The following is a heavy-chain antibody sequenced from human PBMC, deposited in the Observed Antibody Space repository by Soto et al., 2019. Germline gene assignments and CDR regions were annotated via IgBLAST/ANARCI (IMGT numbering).Heavy chain of an antibody. CDR1: GGTFSTYA. D-gene: IGHD1-7*01. Sequence: QVQLLQSGAEEKKPGSSVNVSCKASGGTFSTYAVTWVRQALGQGLEWMGGIIPMFGTPNYAQKFQGRVTITADKSTSTAYMELSSLRSEDTAVYYCATDNWNSEYYYFGLDVWGQGTTVTVSS. CDR3: ATDNWNSEYYYFGLDV. CDR2: IIPMFGTP. J-gene: IGHJ6*02. V-gene: IGHV1-69*06.